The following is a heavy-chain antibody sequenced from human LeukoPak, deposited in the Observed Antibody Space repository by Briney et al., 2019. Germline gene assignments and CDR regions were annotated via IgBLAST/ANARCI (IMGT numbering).Heavy chain of an antibody. D-gene: IGHD2-21*02. CDR3: ASAYCGADCYSSWFDP. V-gene: IGHV4-39*01. J-gene: IGHJ5*02. CDR2: IYYSGST. Sequence: SETLSLTCTVSGGSISSSSYHWAWIRQPPGKGLEWIGSIYYSGSTYYNSSLKSRVTISVDMSKNQFSLKLRSVTAADTAVYYCASAYCGADCYSSWFDPWGQGTLVTVSS. CDR1: GGSISSSSYH.